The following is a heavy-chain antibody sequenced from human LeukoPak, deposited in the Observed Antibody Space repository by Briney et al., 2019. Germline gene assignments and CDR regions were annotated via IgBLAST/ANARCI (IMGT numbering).Heavy chain of an antibody. CDR2: KSYDGSNK. Sequence: GRSLRLSCAASGFTFSTYAMHGVRQAPGKGLEWLAVKSYDGSNKYYADSVKGRFTISRDNSKNTLYLQMNSLRAEDTALYYCARVDSAGGYWGQGTLVTVSS. CDR1: GFTFSTYA. J-gene: IGHJ4*02. D-gene: IGHD5-18*01. V-gene: IGHV3-30-3*01. CDR3: ARVDSAGGY.